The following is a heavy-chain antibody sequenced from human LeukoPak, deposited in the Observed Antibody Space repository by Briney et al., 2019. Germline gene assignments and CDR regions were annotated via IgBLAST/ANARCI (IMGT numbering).Heavy chain of an antibody. V-gene: IGHV3-20*04. J-gene: IGHJ4*02. CDR2: INWNGGST. Sequence: PGGSLRLSCAASGFTFDDYGMSWVRQAPGKGLEWVSGINWNGGSTGYADSVKGRFTISRDNSKNSLYLQMNSLKAEDTTVYYCAKADYYADHLFDYWGQGTLVTVSS. CDR3: AKADYYADHLFDY. D-gene: IGHD3-10*01. CDR1: GFTFDDYG.